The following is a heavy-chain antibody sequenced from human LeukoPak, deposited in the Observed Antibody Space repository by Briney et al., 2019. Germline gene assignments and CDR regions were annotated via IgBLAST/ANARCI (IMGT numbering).Heavy chain of an antibody. CDR1: GYTFTSYY. Sequence: ASVKISCKASGYTFTSYYIHWVRQAPGQGLEWMGILNPSGGSTSYAQKFQGRVTMTRDTSTSTVYMELSSLRSDDTAVYHCTRATIFGVVVHYYYMDVWGKGTTVTVSS. CDR2: LNPSGGST. CDR3: TRATIFGVVVHYYYMDV. V-gene: IGHV1-46*03. D-gene: IGHD3-3*01. J-gene: IGHJ6*03.